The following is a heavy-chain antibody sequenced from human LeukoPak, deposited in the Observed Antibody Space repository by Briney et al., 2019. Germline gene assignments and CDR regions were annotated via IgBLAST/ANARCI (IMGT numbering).Heavy chain of an antibody. V-gene: IGHV4-59*01. CDR3: ARDKACSSTSCYGIDP. D-gene: IGHD2-2*01. CDR1: GGSISSYY. Sequence: SETLSLTCTVSGGSISSYYWSWIRQPPGKGLEWIGYIYYSGSTNYNPSLKSRVTISVDTSKNQFSLKLSSVTAADTAVYYCARDKACSSTSCYGIDPWGQGTLVTVSS. CDR2: IYYSGST. J-gene: IGHJ5*02.